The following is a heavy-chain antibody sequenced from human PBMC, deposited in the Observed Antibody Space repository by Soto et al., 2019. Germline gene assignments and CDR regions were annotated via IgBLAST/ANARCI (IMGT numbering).Heavy chain of an antibody. D-gene: IGHD3-22*01. CDR3: ARVSGYYYEIDY. CDR1: GFTVSSNY. Sequence: PGGSLRLSCAASGFTVSSNYMSWVRQAPGKGLEWVSLIYSGGNTYYADSVKGRFTISRDNSKNTLYPQMNSLRAEDTAVYYCARVSGYYYEIDYWGQGTLVTVSS. J-gene: IGHJ4*02. V-gene: IGHV3-66*01. CDR2: IYSGGNT.